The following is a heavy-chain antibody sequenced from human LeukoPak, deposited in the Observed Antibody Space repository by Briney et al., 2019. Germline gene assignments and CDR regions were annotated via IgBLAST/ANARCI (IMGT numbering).Heavy chain of an antibody. CDR1: GGSISSSNW. V-gene: IGHV4-4*02. CDR3: ARVGRDGYNLNYMDV. D-gene: IGHD5-24*01. CDR2: INHSGST. J-gene: IGHJ6*03. Sequence: SETLSLTCAVSGGSISSSNWWSWVRQPPGKGLEWIGEINHSGSTNYNPSLKSRVTISVDTSKNQFSLKLSSVTAADTAVYYCARVGRDGYNLNYMDVWGKGTTVTVSS.